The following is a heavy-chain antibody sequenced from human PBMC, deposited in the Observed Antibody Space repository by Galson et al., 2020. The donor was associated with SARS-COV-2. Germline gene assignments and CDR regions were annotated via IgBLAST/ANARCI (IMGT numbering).Heavy chain of an antibody. Sequence: SVKVSCKASGFTFTSSAVQWVRQARGQRLEWIGWIVVGSGNTNYAQKFQERVTITRDMSTSTAYMELSSLRSEDTAMYYCARHVVWSVGGATSYYFDYWGQGTLVTVSS. CDR2: IVVGSGNT. D-gene: IGHD1-26*01. J-gene: IGHJ4*02. V-gene: IGHV1-58*01. CDR3: ARHVVWSVGGATSYYFDY. CDR1: GFTFTSSA.